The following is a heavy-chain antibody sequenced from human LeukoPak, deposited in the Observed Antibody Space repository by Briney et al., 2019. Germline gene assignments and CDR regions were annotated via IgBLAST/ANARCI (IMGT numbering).Heavy chain of an antibody. CDR1: GGSFSGYY. J-gene: IGHJ4*02. D-gene: IGHD3-22*01. CDR2: IYYSGST. Sequence: PSETLSLTCAVYGGSFSGYYWSWIRQHPGKGLEWIGYIYYSGSTYYNPSLKSRVTISVDTSKNQFSLKLSSVTAADTAVYYCARGSVVVIDYWGQGTLVTVSS. CDR3: ARGSVVVIDY. V-gene: IGHV4-31*11.